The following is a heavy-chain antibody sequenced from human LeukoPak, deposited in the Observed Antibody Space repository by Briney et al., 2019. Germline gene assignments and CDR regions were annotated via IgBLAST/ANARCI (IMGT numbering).Heavy chain of an antibody. V-gene: IGHV4-59*01. CDR3: ARFHISTGSFDF. Sequence: SETLSLTCTVSGGSISGSHWIWIRQPPGKGLEWIAYIHYTGRANYSPSLKSRATISVDSSKNQFSLNLSSVTAADTAVYYCARFHISTGSFDFWGQGTLVTVSS. CDR1: GGSISGSH. D-gene: IGHD3-9*01. J-gene: IGHJ4*02. CDR2: IHYTGRA.